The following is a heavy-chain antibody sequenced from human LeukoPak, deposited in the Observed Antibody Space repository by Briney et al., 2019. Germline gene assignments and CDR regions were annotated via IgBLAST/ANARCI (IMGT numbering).Heavy chain of an antibody. Sequence: SGGSLRLSCAASGFTFGDYYMSWIRQAPGKGLEWVSGSSSIGGRTYYADSVKGRFTVTRDNSRNTLHLQMNSLRVEDTGVYYCAKDDAWGRFYHWGQGTLVTVSS. D-gene: IGHD3-16*01. CDR3: AKDDAWGRFYH. CDR1: GFTFGDYY. J-gene: IGHJ1*01. CDR2: SSSIGGRT. V-gene: IGHV3-23*01.